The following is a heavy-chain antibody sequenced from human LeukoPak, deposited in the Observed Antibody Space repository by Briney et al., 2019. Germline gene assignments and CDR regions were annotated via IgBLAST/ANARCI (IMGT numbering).Heavy chain of an antibody. CDR1: EFTFGDYA. Sequence: GGSLRLSCTASEFTFGDYAMSWVRQAPGKGLEWVGFIRSKAYGGTTEYAASVEGRFTISRDDSKSIAYLQMNGLRTEDTAVYYCTRAPYSNYVNLDYWGQGTLVTVSS. CDR3: TRAPYSNYVNLDY. V-gene: IGHV3-49*04. J-gene: IGHJ4*02. D-gene: IGHD4-11*01. CDR2: IRSKAYGGTT.